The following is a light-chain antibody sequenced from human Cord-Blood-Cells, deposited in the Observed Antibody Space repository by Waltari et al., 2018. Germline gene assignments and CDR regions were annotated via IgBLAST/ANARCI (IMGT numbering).Light chain of an antibody. V-gene: IGKV3-11*01. CDR3: QRRSNWPRP. Sequence: EIVLTQSPATLSLSPGQRSTLSCRAGQSVSSYLAWYQQTPGQATRLLINDASNRATGIPARFRGSGSGTDFTLTISSLEPEDLAVYYRQRRSNWPRPLGGGTKVEIK. J-gene: IGKJ4*01. CDR1: QSVSSY. CDR2: DAS.